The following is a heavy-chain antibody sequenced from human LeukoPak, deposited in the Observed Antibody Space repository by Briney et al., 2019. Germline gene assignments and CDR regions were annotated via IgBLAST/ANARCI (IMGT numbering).Heavy chain of an antibody. CDR2: TNGGNVRP. CDR3: AKHQGAFQYFDWVADSFDV. CDR1: GFTFSNYA. V-gene: IGHV3-23*01. Sequence: SGGSLRLSCAASGFTFSNYAMSWVRQAPGQGLQWVAGTNGGNVRPQYADSVKGRFSVYRDNYKDTLYLEMNSLRAEDTAMYHCAKHQGAFQYFDWVADSFDVWGQGTVVSVSS. D-gene: IGHD3-9*01. J-gene: IGHJ3*01.